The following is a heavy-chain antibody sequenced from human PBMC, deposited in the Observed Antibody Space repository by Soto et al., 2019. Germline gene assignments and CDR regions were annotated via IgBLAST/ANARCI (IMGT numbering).Heavy chain of an antibody. CDR3: ARGYYDSSGQSNTFDI. Sequence: SETLSLTCTVSGASISNSYWSWIRQSPGKGLEWIGYVYYSGSTKYNPSLKSRVTISVDTSKNQFSLKLSSVTAANTAVYYCARGYYDSSGQSNTFDIWGQGTMVTVSS. D-gene: IGHD3-22*01. CDR2: VYYSGST. V-gene: IGHV4-59*01. J-gene: IGHJ3*02. CDR1: GASISNSY.